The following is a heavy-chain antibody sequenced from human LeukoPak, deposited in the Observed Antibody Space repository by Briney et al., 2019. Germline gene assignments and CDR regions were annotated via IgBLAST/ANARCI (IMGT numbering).Heavy chain of an antibody. D-gene: IGHD6-19*01. CDR2: IRSKANSYAT. CDR1: GFTFSGSA. Sequence: GGSLRLSCAASGFTFSGSAMHWVRQASGKGLEWVGRIRSKANSYATAYAASVKGRFTISRDDSKNTAYLQMNSLKTEDTAVYYCTRKGQWLENFDYWGQGALVTVSS. J-gene: IGHJ4*02. CDR3: TRKGQWLENFDY. V-gene: IGHV3-73*01.